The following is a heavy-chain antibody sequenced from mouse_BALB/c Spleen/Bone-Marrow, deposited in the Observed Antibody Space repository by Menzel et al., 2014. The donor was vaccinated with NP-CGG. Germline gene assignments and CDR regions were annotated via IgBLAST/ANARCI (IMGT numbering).Heavy chain of an antibody. CDR2: IRNKANGYTT. V-gene: IGHV7-3*02. CDR1: GFTFTDYY. D-gene: IGHD3-1*01. J-gene: IGHJ2*01. CDR3: ARDRAARATGYYFDY. Sequence: EVKLMESGGGLVQPGGSLRLSCATPGFTFTDYYMSWVRQPPGKALEWLGFIRNKANGYTTEYSASVKGRFTISRDNSQSILYLQMNTLRAEDSATYYCARDRAARATGYYFDYWGQGTTLTVSS.